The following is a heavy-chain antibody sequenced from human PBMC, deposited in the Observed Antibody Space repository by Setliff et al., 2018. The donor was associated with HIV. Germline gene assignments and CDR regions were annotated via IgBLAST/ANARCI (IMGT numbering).Heavy chain of an antibody. CDR2: IIPLFGSA. Sequence: GASVKVSCKASGNSFHSYAFSWVRQAPGQGLEWMGGIIPLFGSANYAQKFQGRVTITADESTSTVYMEVSGLRFEDTAVDFCAKDGPTVIEGSYMDVWGKGTTVTVSS. V-gene: IGHV1-69*13. J-gene: IGHJ6*03. CDR1: GNSFHSYA. CDR3: AKDGPTVIEGSYMDV. D-gene: IGHD4-4*01.